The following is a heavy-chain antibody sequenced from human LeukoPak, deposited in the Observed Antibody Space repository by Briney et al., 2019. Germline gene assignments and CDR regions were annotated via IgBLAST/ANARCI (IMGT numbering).Heavy chain of an antibody. CDR1: GFTFTSYG. CDR2: ISYDGSNK. CDR3: AKDRYYYDSSGSIYFDY. D-gene: IGHD3-22*01. Sequence: PGGSLRLSCAASGFTFTSYGMHWVHQAPGKGLEWVAVISYDGSNKYYADSVKGRFTISRDNSKNTLYLQMNSLRVEDTAVYYCAKDRYYYDSSGSIYFDYWGQGTLVTVSS. V-gene: IGHV3-30*18. J-gene: IGHJ4*02.